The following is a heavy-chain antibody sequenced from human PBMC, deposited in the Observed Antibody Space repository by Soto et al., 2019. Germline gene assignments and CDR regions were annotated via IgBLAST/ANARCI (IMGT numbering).Heavy chain of an antibody. CDR2: ISGSGGST. J-gene: IGHJ4*02. V-gene: IGHV3-23*01. D-gene: IGHD6-19*01. CDR1: GFTFSSYA. Sequence: GGSLRLSCAASGFTFSSYAMSWVRQAPGKGLEWVSAISGSGGSTYYADSVKGRFTISRDNCKNTLYLQMNSLRAEDTAVYYCAKCSSGWYMGSHWGQGTLVTVSS. CDR3: AKCSSGWYMGSH.